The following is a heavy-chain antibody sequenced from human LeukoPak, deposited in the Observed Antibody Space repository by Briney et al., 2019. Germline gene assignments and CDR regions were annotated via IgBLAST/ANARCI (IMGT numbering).Heavy chain of an antibody. V-gene: IGHV3-23*01. J-gene: IGHJ4*02. CDR1: GFTFSSYA. CDR2: ISGSGGST. CDR3: AKGSMVGVLCCFDY. D-gene: IGHD3-10*01. Sequence: GGSLRLSCAASGFTFSSYAMSWVRQAPGKGLEWVSAISGSGGSTYYAHSVKGRFTISRDNSKNTLYLQMSSLRAEDTAVYYCAKGSMVGVLCCFDYWGQGTLVTVSS.